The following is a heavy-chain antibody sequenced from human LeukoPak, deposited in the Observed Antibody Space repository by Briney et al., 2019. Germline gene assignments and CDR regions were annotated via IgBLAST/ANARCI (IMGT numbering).Heavy chain of an antibody. J-gene: IGHJ4*02. CDR2: INHSGST. V-gene: IGHV4-34*01. CDR3: ARDYDSSGYYGY. Sequence: SETLSLTCAVYGGSFSGYYWSWIRQPPGKGLEWIGEINHSGSTNYNPSLTSRVTVSVDTSKNQFSLKLSSVTAADTAVYYCARDYDSSGYYGYWGQGTLVTVSA. CDR1: GGSFSGYY. D-gene: IGHD3-22*01.